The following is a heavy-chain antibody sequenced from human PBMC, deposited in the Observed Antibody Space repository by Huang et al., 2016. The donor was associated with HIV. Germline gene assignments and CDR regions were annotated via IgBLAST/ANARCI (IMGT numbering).Heavy chain of an antibody. V-gene: IGHV4-39*01. CDR2: IYLKGST. D-gene: IGHD3-10*01. CDR3: ARHREGPVAYYSGWGSHLNYMDV. CDR1: GGSIRSSDYH. J-gene: IGHJ6*03. Sequence: QLLLQESGPGLVKPSEALALTCAVSGGSIRSSDYHWGWIRQPPGKGLGWIGSIYLKGSTHYSPSPKSRVTIAVDPSKNLFFLNLTSMTAADTAVYYCARHREGPVAYYSGWGSHLNYMDVWGRGRTVVVSS.